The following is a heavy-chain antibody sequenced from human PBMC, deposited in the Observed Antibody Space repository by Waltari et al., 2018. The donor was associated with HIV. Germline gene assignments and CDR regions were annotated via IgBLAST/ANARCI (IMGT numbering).Heavy chain of an antibody. CDR1: GGSFSGYY. V-gene: IGHV4-34*01. CDR2: IYHSGST. J-gene: IGHJ4*02. Sequence: QVQLQQWSAGLLKPSETLSLICAVNGGSFSGYYWSWIRQPPGRGLEWIGDIYHSGSTDYNPSLKSRVTLSVDTSKNQFSLRLTSVTAADTAVYYCARGARSGSDYFDYWGQGTVVTVSS. CDR3: ARGARSGSDYFDY. D-gene: IGHD3-3*01.